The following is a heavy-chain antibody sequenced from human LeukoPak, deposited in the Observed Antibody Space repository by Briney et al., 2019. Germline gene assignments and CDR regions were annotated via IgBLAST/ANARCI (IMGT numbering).Heavy chain of an antibody. V-gene: IGHV3-23*01. Sequence: AGGSLRLSCAASGFTFSSCAMTWVRQAPGEGLEWVSAIRGSGGSTYYTDSVKGRFTISRDSSKNTLYLQMNSLRAEDSAVYYCAKGDSGGSIYYDMDVWGKGTTVTVSS. CDR1: GFTFSSCA. J-gene: IGHJ6*03. CDR3: AKGDSGGSIYYDMDV. CDR2: IRGSGGST. D-gene: IGHD6-25*01.